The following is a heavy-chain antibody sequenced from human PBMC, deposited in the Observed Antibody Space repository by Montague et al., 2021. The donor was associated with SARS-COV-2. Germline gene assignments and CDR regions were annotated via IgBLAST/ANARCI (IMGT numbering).Heavy chain of an antibody. V-gene: IGHV4-34*01. D-gene: IGHD4-17*01. Sequence: SDTLSLTCAVYGGSFSGYYWSWIRQPPGKGLGWIGEINHSGSTNYNPSLKSRVTISVDTSKNQFSLKLSSVTAADTAVYYCARGRTVTTFYYYYYYGMDVWGQGTTVTVSS. CDR2: INHSGST. CDR3: ARGRTVTTFYYYYYYGMDV. J-gene: IGHJ6*02. CDR1: GGSFSGYY.